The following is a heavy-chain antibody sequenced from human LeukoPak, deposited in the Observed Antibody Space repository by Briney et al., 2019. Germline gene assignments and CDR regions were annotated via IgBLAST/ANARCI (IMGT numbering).Heavy chain of an antibody. V-gene: IGHV3-21*01. CDR1: GFTFSSYS. D-gene: IGHD3-16*01. CDR3: ASHPSAGGIDP. Sequence: KPGGSLRLSCAASGFTFSSYSMNWVRQAPGKWLEWVSSISSSSSYIYYADSVKGRFTISRDNAKNSLYLQMNSLRAEDTAVYYGASHPSAGGIDPWGQGTLVTVSS. CDR2: ISSSSSYI. J-gene: IGHJ5*02.